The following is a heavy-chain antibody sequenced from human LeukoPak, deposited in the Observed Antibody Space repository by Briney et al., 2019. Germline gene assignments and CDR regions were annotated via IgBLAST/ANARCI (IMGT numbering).Heavy chain of an antibody. Sequence: ASVKVSCKASGYTFTSYDINWVRQATGQGLEWMGWMNPNSGNTGYAQKFQGRVTMTRNTSISTAYMELSSLRSEDTAVYYCARLHTTFYYYYMDVWGKGTTVTISS. CDR2: MNPNSGNT. V-gene: IGHV1-8*01. J-gene: IGHJ6*03. CDR1: GYTFTSYD. CDR3: ARLHTTFYYYYMDV. D-gene: IGHD3-16*01.